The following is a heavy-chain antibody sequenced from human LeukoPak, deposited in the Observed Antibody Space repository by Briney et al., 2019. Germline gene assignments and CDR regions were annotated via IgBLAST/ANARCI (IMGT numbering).Heavy chain of an antibody. CDR1: GFTFSNYE. CDR3: ARRVPTASHFDY. D-gene: IGHD2-2*01. Sequence: GGSLRPSCAASGFTFSNYEMNWVRQAPGKGLEWVSYISSSGSTMFYADSVKGRFTISRDNAKNSLYLLMNSLRAEDTAVYYCARRVPTASHFDYWGQGTLVTVSS. V-gene: IGHV3-48*03. CDR2: ISSSGSTM. J-gene: IGHJ4*02.